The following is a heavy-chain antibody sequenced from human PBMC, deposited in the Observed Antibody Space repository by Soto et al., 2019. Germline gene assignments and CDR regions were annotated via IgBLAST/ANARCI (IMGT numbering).Heavy chain of an antibody. Sequence: SETLSLTWTVSGGSISSSSYYWGWIRQPPGKGLEGIGRIYYSGSTYYNPSLKSRVTISVDTSKNQFSLKLSSVTAADTAVYYCARQGAIRITIFGVVIYNWFDPWGQGTLVTVSS. CDR3: ARQGAIRITIFGVVIYNWFDP. V-gene: IGHV4-39*01. J-gene: IGHJ5*02. D-gene: IGHD3-3*01. CDR1: GGSISSSSYY. CDR2: IYYSGST.